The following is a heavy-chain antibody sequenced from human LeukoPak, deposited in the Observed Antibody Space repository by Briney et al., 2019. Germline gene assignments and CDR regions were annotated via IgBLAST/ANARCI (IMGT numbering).Heavy chain of an antibody. CDR2: IKQDESTK. Sequence: PGGSLRLSCAASGFTFANSWMAWVRQAPGKGLEWVANIKQDESTKHYADSLKGRFTISRDNPKNSLFLQMNNLRADDTAIYYCTRDTIVSLDYWGQGILGTVAS. CDR1: GFTFANSW. D-gene: IGHD2-21*01. J-gene: IGHJ4*02. CDR3: TRDTIVSLDY. V-gene: IGHV3-7*01.